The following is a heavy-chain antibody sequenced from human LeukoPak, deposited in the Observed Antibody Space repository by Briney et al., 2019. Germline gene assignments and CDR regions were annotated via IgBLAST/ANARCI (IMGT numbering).Heavy chain of an antibody. CDR1: GFTFSIYG. Sequence: GGSLRLSCAASGFTFSIYGMHWVRQAPGKGLEWVAVISYDGSNKYYADSVKGRFTISRDNSKNTLYLQMNSLRAEDTAVYYCAKDRGFGELLLDYWGQGTLVTVPS. V-gene: IGHV3-30*18. D-gene: IGHD3-10*01. J-gene: IGHJ4*02. CDR3: AKDRGFGELLLDY. CDR2: ISYDGSNK.